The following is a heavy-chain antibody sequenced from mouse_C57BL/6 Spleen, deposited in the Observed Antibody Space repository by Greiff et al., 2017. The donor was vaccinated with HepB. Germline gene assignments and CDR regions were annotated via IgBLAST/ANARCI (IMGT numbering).Heavy chain of an antibody. Sequence: EVKLMESEGGLVQPGSSMKLSCTASGFTFSDYYMAWVRQVPEKGLEWVANINYDGSSTYYLDSLKSRFIISRDNAKNILYLQMSSLKSEDTATYYCAREKGGYSFDYWGQGTTLTVSS. CDR3: AREKGGYSFDY. CDR2: INYDGSST. CDR1: GFTFSDYY. J-gene: IGHJ2*01. V-gene: IGHV5-16*01.